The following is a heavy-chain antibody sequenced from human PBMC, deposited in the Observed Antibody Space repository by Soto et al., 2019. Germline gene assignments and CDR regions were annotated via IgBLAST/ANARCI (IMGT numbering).Heavy chain of an antibody. CDR3: ARGSGSLYYFDF. CDR2: IYSGGST. J-gene: IGHJ4*02. V-gene: IGHV3-53*01. D-gene: IGHD1-26*01. Sequence: PWGSLRLSCAASGFSVSTNYITWGRQAPVKGLEWVSVIYSGGSTYYADSVKGRFTISRDNSKNTLHLQMNSLRAEDTAVYYCARGSGSLYYFDFWGRGTLVTVSS. CDR1: GFSVSTNY.